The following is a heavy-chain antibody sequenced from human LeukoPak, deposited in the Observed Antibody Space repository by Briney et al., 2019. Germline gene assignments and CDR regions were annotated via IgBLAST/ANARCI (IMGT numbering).Heavy chain of an antibody. V-gene: IGHV1-2*02. CDR2: INPNSGGT. Sequence: ASVKVSCKASGYTFTGYYMHWVRQAPGQGLEWMGWINPNSGGTNYAQKFQGRVTMTRDTSISTAYMELSRLRSDDTAVYYCARMVATFFSPVYYFDYWGQGTLVTVSS. CDR3: ARMVATFFSPVYYFDY. J-gene: IGHJ4*02. D-gene: IGHD5-12*01. CDR1: GYTFTGYY.